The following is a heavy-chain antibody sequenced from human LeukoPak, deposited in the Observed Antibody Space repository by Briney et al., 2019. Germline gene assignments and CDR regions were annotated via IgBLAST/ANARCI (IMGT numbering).Heavy chain of an antibody. CDR2: IYYSGST. Sequence: PSETLSLTCTVSGGSISSYYWSWIRQPPGKGLEWIGYIYYSGSTNYNPSLKSRVPISVDTSKNQFSLKLSSVTAADTAVYYCARDLIGGVGADWGQGTLVTVSS. D-gene: IGHD1-26*01. V-gene: IGHV4-59*01. J-gene: IGHJ4*02. CDR3: ARDLIGGVGAD. CDR1: GGSISSYY.